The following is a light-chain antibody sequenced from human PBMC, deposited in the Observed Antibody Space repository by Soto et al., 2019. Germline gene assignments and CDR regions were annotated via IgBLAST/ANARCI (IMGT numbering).Light chain of an antibody. J-gene: IGKJ1*01. CDR1: QSVSSN. V-gene: IGKV3-15*01. Sequence: EIVTTQSPSTLSVSPGERATLSCRASQSVSSNLAWYQQKPGQAPRLLVYGASTRPTGIPTRFSGSGSGTEFTLTISSLQSEDFAVYYCQQYNNWPLWTFGQGTKVDI. CDR3: QQYNNWPLWT. CDR2: GAS.